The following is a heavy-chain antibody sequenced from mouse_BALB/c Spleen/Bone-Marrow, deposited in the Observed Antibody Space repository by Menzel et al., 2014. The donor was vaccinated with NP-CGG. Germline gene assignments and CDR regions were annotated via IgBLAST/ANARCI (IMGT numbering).Heavy chain of an antibody. J-gene: IGHJ4*01. CDR1: GYTFTSYV. Sequence: EVKLVESGPELVKPGASVKMSCKAPGYTFTSYVMHWVKQKPGQGLEWIGYINPYNDGTKYNEKFKGKATLTSDKSSSTAYMELSSLTSEDSAVYYCARWRYPYAMDYWGQGTSVTVSS. CDR3: ARWRYPYAMDY. CDR2: INPYNDGT. D-gene: IGHD5-1-1*01. V-gene: IGHV1-14*01.